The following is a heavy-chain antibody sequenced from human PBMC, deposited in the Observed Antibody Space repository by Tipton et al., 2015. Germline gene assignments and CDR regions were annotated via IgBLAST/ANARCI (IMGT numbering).Heavy chain of an antibody. V-gene: IGHV4-61*01. Sequence: LRLSCTVSRGSVSSGIYYWNWIRQPPGKGLEWIGFVYYDGSTYYNPSLESRVTLSVDTPKNQLSLRLSSVTAADTAVYYCARDAYYSDFRPTLFDFWGRGTLVIVSS. CDR3: ARDAYYSDFRPTLFDF. CDR1: RGSVSSGIYY. J-gene: IGHJ4*02. D-gene: IGHD2-15*01. CDR2: VYYDGST.